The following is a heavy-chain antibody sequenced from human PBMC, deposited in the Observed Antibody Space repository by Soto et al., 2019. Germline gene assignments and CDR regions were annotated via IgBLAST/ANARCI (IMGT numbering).Heavy chain of an antibody. J-gene: IGHJ6*02. V-gene: IGHV1-2*02. D-gene: IGHD1-26*01. CDR3: AKGGAIVAAGTRVYLYNAMDV. CDR1: GYTFTGYY. Sequence: ASVKVSCKASGYTFTGYYVHWVRQAPGQGLEWMGWINPNSGDTYLAQRFQGRVTMDRDTSIGTAYMELRGLTSDDTAEYYCAKGGAIVAAGTRVYLYNAMDVWGQGTTVTVSS. CDR2: INPNSGDT.